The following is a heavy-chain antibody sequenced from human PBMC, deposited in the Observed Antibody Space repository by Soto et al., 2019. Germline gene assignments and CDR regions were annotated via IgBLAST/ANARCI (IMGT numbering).Heavy chain of an antibody. CDR1: GFTFSSYA. D-gene: IGHD2-2*02. V-gene: IGHV3-23*01. Sequence: GGSLRLSCAASGFTFSSYAMSWVRQAPGKGLEWVSAISGSVGSTYYADSLKGRFTISRDNSKNTLYLQMNSLRAEDTAVYYCATSLRIPNYYYYYYMDVWGKGTTVTVSS. CDR2: ISGSVGST. J-gene: IGHJ6*03. CDR3: ATSLRIPNYYYYYYMDV.